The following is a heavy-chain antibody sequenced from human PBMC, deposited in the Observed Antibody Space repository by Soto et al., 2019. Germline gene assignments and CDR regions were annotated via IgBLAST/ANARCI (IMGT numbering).Heavy chain of an antibody. D-gene: IGHD1-1*01. J-gene: IGHJ5*02. Sequence: GGSLRLSCASSGFTFSSYSMNWVRQAPGKGLEWVSSISSSSSYIYYADSVKGRFTISRDNAKNSLYLHMNSLRAEDTAVCYCARDRYNWDNWFDPWGQGTLVTVSS. CDR3: ARDRYNWDNWFDP. CDR2: ISSSSSYI. CDR1: GFTFSSYS. V-gene: IGHV3-21*01.